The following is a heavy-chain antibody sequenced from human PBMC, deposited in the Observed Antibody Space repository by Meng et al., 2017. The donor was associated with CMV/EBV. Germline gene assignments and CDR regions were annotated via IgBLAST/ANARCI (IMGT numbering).Heavy chain of an antibody. CDR3: ARGFRDTIFGVVIMYGMDV. V-gene: IGHV4-34*01. CDR2: INHSGST. D-gene: IGHD3-3*01. J-gene: IGHJ6*02. Sequence: LSCAVYGGSFSGYYWSWIRQPPGKGLEWIGEINHSGSTNYNPSLKSRVTISVDTSKNQFSLKLSSVTAADTAVYYCARGFRDTIFGVVIMYGMDVWGQGTTVTVSS. CDR1: GGSFSGYY.